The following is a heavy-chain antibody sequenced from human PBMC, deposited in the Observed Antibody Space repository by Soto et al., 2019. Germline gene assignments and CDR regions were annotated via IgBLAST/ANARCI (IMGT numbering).Heavy chain of an antibody. CDR3: ASHDYYGSATFDY. D-gene: IGHD3-10*01. CDR2: ISYDGSNK. CDR1: GFTFSSYG. Sequence: PGGSLRLSCAASGFTFSSYGMHWVRQAPGKGLEWVAVISYDGSNKYYADSVKGRFTISRDNSKNTLYLQMNSLRAEDTAVYYCASHDYYGSATFDYWGQGALVTVPQ. V-gene: IGHV3-30*03. J-gene: IGHJ4*02.